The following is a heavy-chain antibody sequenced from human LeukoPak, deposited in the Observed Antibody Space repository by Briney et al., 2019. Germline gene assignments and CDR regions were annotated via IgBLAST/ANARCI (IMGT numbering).Heavy chain of an antibody. D-gene: IGHD3-10*01. CDR3: GRNLGSGSDH. Sequence: SETLSLTCSVSGASVSSDYWNWIRQSPGRGLEWIGYTHYRGDINYNPSLKSRLTMSVDASSNQVSLKLSSVTAADAAVYYCGRNLGSGSDHWGQGTLVPVSS. V-gene: IGHV4-59*02. CDR2: THYRGDI. CDR1: GASVSSDY. J-gene: IGHJ4*02.